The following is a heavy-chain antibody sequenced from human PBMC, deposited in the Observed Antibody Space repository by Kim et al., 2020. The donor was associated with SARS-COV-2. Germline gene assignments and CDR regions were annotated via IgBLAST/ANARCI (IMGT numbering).Heavy chain of an antibody. Sequence: GGSLRLSCAASGFTFSSYAMSWVRQAPGKGLEWVSAISGSGGSTYYADSVKGRFTISRDNSKNTLYLQMNSLRAEDTAVYYCASRGMSIAVMRYGGFDYWGQGTLVTVSS. CDR3: ASRGMSIAVMRYGGFDY. V-gene: IGHV3-23*01. CDR1: GFTFSSYA. J-gene: IGHJ4*02. D-gene: IGHD6-19*01. CDR2: ISGSGGST.